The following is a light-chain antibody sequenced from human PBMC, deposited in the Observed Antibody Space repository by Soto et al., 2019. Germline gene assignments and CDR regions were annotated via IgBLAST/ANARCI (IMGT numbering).Light chain of an antibody. CDR3: QSYDSSLSGYV. Sequence: QSVLTQPPSVSGAPGQRVTMSCTGSGSNIGAGYDVHWYQQLPGTAPKLLIFANIIRPSGVPDRFSGSKSGASASLAITGLRAEDEADYYCQSYDSSLSGYVFGTGTKVTVL. V-gene: IGLV1-40*01. CDR2: ANI. CDR1: GSNIGAGYD. J-gene: IGLJ1*01.